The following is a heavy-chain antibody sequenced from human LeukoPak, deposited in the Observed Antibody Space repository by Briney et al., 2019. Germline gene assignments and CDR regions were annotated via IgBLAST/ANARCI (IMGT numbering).Heavy chain of an antibody. J-gene: IGHJ3*02. V-gene: IGHV1-18*01. CDR2: ISTYNSNT. CDR1: GYTFTTYG. Sequence: ASVKVSCKASGYTFTTYGINWLRQAPGQGLAWMGWISTYNSNTHYAQKLQGRVTMTTDASTSTVYMELSSLRSEDTAVYYCARGIAAAGGYDAFDIWGQGTMVTVSS. CDR3: ARGIAAAGGYDAFDI. D-gene: IGHD6-13*01.